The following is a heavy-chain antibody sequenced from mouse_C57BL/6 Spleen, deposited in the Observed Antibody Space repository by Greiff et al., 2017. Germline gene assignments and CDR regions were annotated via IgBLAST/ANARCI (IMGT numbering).Heavy chain of an antibody. CDR2: IWTGGGT. CDR3: ARNYGSSHWYFDV. Sequence: VKVVESGPGLVAPSQSLSITCTVSGFSLTSYAISWVRQPPGQGLEWLGVIWTGGGTNYNSALKSRLSISKDNSKSQVFLKMNSLQTDDTARYYCARNYGSSHWYFDVWGTGTTVTVSS. J-gene: IGHJ1*03. D-gene: IGHD1-1*01. CDR1: GFSLTSYA. V-gene: IGHV2-9-1*01.